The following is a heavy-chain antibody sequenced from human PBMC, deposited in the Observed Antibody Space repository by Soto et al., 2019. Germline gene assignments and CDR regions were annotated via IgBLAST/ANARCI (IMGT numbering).Heavy chain of an antibody. V-gene: IGHV1-46*01. CDR2: INPSSGST. J-gene: IGHJ4*02. D-gene: IGHD5-18*01. Sequence: ASVKVSCTASGYTFTSYYMHWLRQSPGQGLDWMGIINPSSGSTSYAQKFQGRVTMTRDTSTSTVYMELSSLRSEDTAVYYCAREVVNTYGRGRAFDYWGQATLVTVYS. CDR3: AREVVNTYGRGRAFDY. CDR1: GYTFTSYY.